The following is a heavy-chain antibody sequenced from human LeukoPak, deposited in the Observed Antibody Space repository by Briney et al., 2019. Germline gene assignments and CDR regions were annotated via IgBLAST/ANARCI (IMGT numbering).Heavy chain of an antibody. J-gene: IGHJ4*02. CDR2: IYYSGNT. V-gene: IGHV4-39*01. CDR1: GDSISNSNLY. Sequence: PSETLSLTCIVSGDSISNSNLYWGWIRQPPGKGLEWIGSIYYSGNTYYNASLKSRVSISVDTSKNQFSLRLTSVTAADTAVYYCARVAGSGYCEYWGQGTLVTVSS. D-gene: IGHD2-15*01. CDR3: ARVAGSGYCEY.